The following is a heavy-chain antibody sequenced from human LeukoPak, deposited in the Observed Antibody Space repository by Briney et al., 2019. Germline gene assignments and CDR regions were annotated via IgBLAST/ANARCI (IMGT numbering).Heavy chain of an antibody. D-gene: IGHD2-21*01. V-gene: IGHV4-39*01. CDR3: ARQEVYSHYYFGY. CDR2: IYYSGST. Sequence: SETLSLTCTVSGGSISSSSYYWGWIRQPPGKGLEWIGSIYYSGSTYYNPSLKSRVTISVDTSKNQFSLKLSSVTAADTAVYYCARQEVYSHYYFGYWGQGTLVTVSS. CDR1: GGSISSSSYY. J-gene: IGHJ4*02.